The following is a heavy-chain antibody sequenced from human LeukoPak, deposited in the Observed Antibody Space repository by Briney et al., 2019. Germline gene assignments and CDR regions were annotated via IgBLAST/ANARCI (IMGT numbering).Heavy chain of an antibody. J-gene: IGHJ4*02. Sequence: GGSLRLSCAASGFTFSSYAMHWVRQAPGKGLEYVSAISSNGSSTYYANSVKGRFTISRDNSKNTLYLQMGSLRAEDMAAYYCARASIVGATIDYWGQGTLVTVSS. CDR3: ARASIVGATIDY. V-gene: IGHV3-64*01. CDR2: ISSNGSST. D-gene: IGHD1-26*01. CDR1: GFTFSSYA.